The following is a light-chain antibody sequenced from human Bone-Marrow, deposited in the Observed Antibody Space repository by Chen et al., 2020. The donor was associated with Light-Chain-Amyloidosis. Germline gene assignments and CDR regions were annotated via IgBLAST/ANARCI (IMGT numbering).Light chain of an antibody. CDR3: QSADSSGTYEVI. Sequence: SYELTQPPSVSVSPGQPARITCSGDDLPTKYAYWYQQKPGQAPVLVIHRDTERPSGSSDRFSGSSSGTTATLTISGVQAEDEADYHCQSADSSGTYEVIFGGGTKLTVL. CDR1: DLPTKY. V-gene: IGLV3-25*03. CDR2: RDT. J-gene: IGLJ2*01.